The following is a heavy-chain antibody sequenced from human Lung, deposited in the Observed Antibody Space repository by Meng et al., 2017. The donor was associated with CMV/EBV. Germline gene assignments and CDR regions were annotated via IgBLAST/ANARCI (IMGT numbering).Heavy chain of an antibody. Sequence: ASXXVSXKASGYTFTGYYIHWVRQAPGQGLEYMGWINPNSGGTHYAQKFQGRVTMTRDTSISTAYMELNRLRSDETAGCYCARGDLILVVTATIPRVGMDVXGQGXTVTVSS. CDR2: INPNSGGT. V-gene: IGHV1-2*02. D-gene: IGHD2-2*01. J-gene: IGHJ6*02. CDR1: GYTFTGYY. CDR3: ARGDLILVVTATIPRVGMDV.